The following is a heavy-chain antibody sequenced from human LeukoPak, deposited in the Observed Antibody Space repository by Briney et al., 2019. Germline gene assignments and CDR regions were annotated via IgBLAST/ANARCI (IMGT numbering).Heavy chain of an antibody. Sequence: ASVKVSCKASGYTFTSYDINWVRQATGQGLEWMGWMNPNSGNTGHPQKFHGRATMTRNTSISTAYMELSSLRSEDTAVYYCASDFWSGYYSFGYWGQGTLVTVSS. CDR1: GYTFTSYD. V-gene: IGHV1-8*01. CDR3: ASDFWSGYYSFGY. D-gene: IGHD3-3*01. J-gene: IGHJ4*02. CDR2: MNPNSGNT.